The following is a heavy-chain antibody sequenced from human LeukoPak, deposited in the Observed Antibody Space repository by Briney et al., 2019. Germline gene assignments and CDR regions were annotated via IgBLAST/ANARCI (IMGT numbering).Heavy chain of an antibody. CDR1: GFIFRNYA. J-gene: IGHJ5*02. CDR2: IRHDGGHS. D-gene: IGHD2-2*01. V-gene: IGHV3-30*02. Sequence: GGSLRLSCAASGFIFRNYAMNWVRQAPGKGLEWVAFIRHDGGHSSYTDSVKGRFTISRDNAKNSLYLQMNSLRAEDTAVYYCASGAVPAASRDWFDPWGQGTLVTVSS. CDR3: ASGAVPAASRDWFDP.